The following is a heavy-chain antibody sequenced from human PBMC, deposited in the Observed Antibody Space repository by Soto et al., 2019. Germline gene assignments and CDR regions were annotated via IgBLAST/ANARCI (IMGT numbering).Heavy chain of an antibody. Sequence: ASVKVSCKASGYTFTSYAMHWVRQAPGQRLEWMGWINPSGGSTSYAQKFQGRVTMTRDTSTSTVYMELSSLRSEDTAVYYCARDRQYYGSGSPSAFDYWGQGTLVTVSS. D-gene: IGHD3-10*01. CDR1: GYTFTSYA. J-gene: IGHJ4*02. CDR2: INPSGGST. V-gene: IGHV1-46*03. CDR3: ARDRQYYGSGSPSAFDY.